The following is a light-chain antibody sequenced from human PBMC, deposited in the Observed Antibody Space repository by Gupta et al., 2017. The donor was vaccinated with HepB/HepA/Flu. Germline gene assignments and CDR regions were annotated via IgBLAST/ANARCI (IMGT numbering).Light chain of an antibody. V-gene: IGLV1-44*01. CDR2: GDD. Sequence: QSLLTQPPAASGTPGQRATISCSGTSSNIGSNIVNWYQRLPGAAPKLIIYGDDQRPSGVPARFSGSKSGTSASLAISGLQSEDEADYYCAAYDDSLNGRYVFGTGTTVTLL. J-gene: IGLJ1*01. CDR1: SSNIGSNI. CDR3: AAYDDSLNGRYV.